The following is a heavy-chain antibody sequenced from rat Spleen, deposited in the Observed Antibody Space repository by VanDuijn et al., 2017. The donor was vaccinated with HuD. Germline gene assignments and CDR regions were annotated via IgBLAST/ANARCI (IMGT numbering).Heavy chain of an antibody. J-gene: IGHJ2*01. D-gene: IGHD1-11*01. CDR3: AKDREALWYFDF. CDR1: GFTFSDYY. V-gene: IGHV5-20*01. Sequence: EVQLVESGGGLVQPGRSMKLSCAASGFTFSDYYMAWVRQAPKKGLEWVASISYDGSSTYYRDSVKGRFSISRDNAKSSLYLQMDSLRSEETSTYYCAKDREALWYFDFWGQGVMVTVSS. CDR2: ISYDGSST.